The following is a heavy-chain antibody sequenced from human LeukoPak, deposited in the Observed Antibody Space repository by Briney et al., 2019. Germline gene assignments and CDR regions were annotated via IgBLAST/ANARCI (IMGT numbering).Heavy chain of an antibody. CDR1: GGSIKNYY. CDR2: IYYSGST. D-gene: IGHD3-10*01. Sequence: SETLSLTCTVSGGSIKNYYWTWIRQPPGKGLEWIGYIYYSGSTSSNPSLKSRVTISVDTSKNQFSLRLKYGTAADTAVYYCARDVPRGTGYMDVWGKGTTVTVSS. CDR3: ARDVPRGTGYMDV. V-gene: IGHV4-59*01. J-gene: IGHJ6*03.